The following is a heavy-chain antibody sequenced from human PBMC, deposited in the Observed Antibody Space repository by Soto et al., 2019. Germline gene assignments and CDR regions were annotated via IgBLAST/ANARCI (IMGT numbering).Heavy chain of an antibody. V-gene: IGHV5-51*01. CDR2: IYPGDSDT. J-gene: IGHJ5*02. CDR3: ARQLGSITMVRGVTRTNWFDP. D-gene: IGHD3-10*01. Sequence: GESLKISCQGSGYSFTSYWIGWVRQMPGKGLEWMGIIYPGDSDTRYSPSFQGQVTISADKSISTAYLQWSSLKASDTAMYYCARQLGSITMVRGVTRTNWFDPWGQGTLVTGS. CDR1: GYSFTSYW.